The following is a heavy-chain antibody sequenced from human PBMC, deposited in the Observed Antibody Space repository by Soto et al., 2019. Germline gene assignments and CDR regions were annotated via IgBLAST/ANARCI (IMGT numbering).Heavy chain of an antibody. CDR2: ISSSGSTI. J-gene: IGHJ4*02. V-gene: IGHV3-48*01. CDR1: GFTFSSYS. CDR3: ANLLEAANKNY. D-gene: IGHD6-13*01. Sequence: EVQLVESGGGLVQTGGSLRLSCAASGFTFSSYSMNWVRQAPGKGLEWVAYISSSGSTIYYADSVKGRFTISRDNAKNSLYLQMNSLRAEDTAVYYCANLLEAANKNYWGQGTLVNVSS.